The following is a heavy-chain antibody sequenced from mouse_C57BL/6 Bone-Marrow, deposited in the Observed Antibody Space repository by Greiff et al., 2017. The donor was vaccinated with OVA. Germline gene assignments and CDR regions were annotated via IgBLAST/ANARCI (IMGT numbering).Heavy chain of an antibody. V-gene: IGHV2-9*01. D-gene: IGHD2-4*01. CDR3: TSKTYDYETDYAMDY. CDR2: IWGGGST. Sequence: QVQLKESGPGLVAPSQSLSITCTVSGFSLTSYGVDWVRQPPGKGLEWLGVIWGGGSTNYNSALMSRLSISKDNSKSQVFLKMNSLQTDDTDMYYGTSKTYDYETDYAMDYWGQGTSVTVSS. J-gene: IGHJ4*01. CDR1: GFSLTSYG.